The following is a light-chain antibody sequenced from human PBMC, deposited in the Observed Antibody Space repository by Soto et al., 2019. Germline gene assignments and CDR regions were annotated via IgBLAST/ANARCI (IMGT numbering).Light chain of an antibody. Sequence: QSVLTQPRSVSGSPGQSVTISCTGTSSDVGSYNYVSWYQQHPGKAPKLMICDVSKRPSGVPDRFSGSKSGNTASLTISGLQAEDEADYYCCSYAGSYTHYVFGTGTKLTVL. CDR3: CSYAGSYTHYV. J-gene: IGLJ1*01. CDR1: SSDVGSYNY. V-gene: IGLV2-11*01. CDR2: DVS.